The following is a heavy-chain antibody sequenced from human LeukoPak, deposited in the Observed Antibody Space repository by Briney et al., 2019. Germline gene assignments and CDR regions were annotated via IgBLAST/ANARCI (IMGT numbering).Heavy chain of an antibody. D-gene: IGHD6-13*01. Sequence: GGSLRLSCAASGFTFSDYYMSWIRQAPGKGLEWVSYISSSGSTIYYADSVKGRFTISRDNAKNSLYLQMNSLRAEDTAVYYCASFIAAAAIFDYWGQGTLVTVSS. CDR3: ASFIAAAAIFDY. CDR1: GFTFSDYY. V-gene: IGHV3-11*01. J-gene: IGHJ4*02. CDR2: ISSSGSTI.